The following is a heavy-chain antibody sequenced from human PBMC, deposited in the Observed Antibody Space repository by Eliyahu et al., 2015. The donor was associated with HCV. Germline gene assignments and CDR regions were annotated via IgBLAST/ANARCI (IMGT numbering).Heavy chain of an antibody. J-gene: IGHJ4*02. CDR2: VSSDGSNK. CDR1: GFXFSCCA. V-gene: IGHV3-30*04. D-gene: IGHD6-13*01. Sequence: QVQLVESGGGVVQPGRSXSLSCAAXGFXFSCCAMHWVRQAPGKGLEWVAVVSSDGSNKYYADSVKGQFTISRDNSKNTLYLQMNSLRAEDTAVYFCAKKLPASGSGDPFDYWGQGTLVTVSS. CDR3: AKKLPASGSGDPFDY.